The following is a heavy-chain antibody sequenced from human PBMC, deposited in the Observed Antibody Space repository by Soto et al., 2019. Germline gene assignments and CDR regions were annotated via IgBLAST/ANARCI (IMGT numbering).Heavy chain of an antibody. CDR2: IYYSGST. J-gene: IGHJ3*02. Sequence: SETLSLTCTVSDASITSASYFWDWIRQPPGKGLEWIGSIYYSGSTYTNPSLKSRVTISVDTSKNQFSLRLSSVTAADTAVYYCARHHPLRSGVGLFFDIWGQGTMVTVSS. V-gene: IGHV4-39*01. D-gene: IGHD4-17*01. CDR1: DASITSASYF. CDR3: ARHHPLRSGVGLFFDI.